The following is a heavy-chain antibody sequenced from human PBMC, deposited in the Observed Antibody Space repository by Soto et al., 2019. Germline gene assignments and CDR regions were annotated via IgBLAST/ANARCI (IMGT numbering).Heavy chain of an antibody. CDR1: GGTFSSYA. V-gene: IGHV1-69*13. J-gene: IGHJ6*02. CDR3: ARNVVVVPAAIGGPWGYHYYGMDV. D-gene: IGHD2-2*01. Sequence: GASVKVSCKASGGTFSSYAISWVRQAPGQGLEWMGGIIPIFGTANYAQKFQGRVTITADESTSTAYMELSSLRSEDTAVYYCARNVVVVPAAIGGPWGYHYYGMDVWGQGTTVTVSS. CDR2: IIPIFGTA.